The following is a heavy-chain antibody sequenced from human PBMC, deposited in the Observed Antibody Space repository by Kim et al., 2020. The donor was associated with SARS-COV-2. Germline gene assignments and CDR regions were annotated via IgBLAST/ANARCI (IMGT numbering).Heavy chain of an antibody. Sequence: PSFQGQVTISADKSINTAYLQWSSLKASDTAMYYCARHNDSSGYVYGMDVWGQGTTVTVSS. CDR3: ARHNDSSGYVYGMDV. V-gene: IGHV5-51*01. J-gene: IGHJ6*02. D-gene: IGHD3-22*01.